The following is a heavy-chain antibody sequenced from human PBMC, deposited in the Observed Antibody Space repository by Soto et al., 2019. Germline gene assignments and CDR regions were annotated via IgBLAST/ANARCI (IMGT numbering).Heavy chain of an antibody. J-gene: IGHJ4*02. D-gene: IGHD3-22*01. CDR1: GFTFSSHA. CDR3: AKTQYYDDSGYFAY. Sequence: EVQLLESGGGLVQPGGSLRLSCAASGFTFSSHAMSWVRQAPGRGLEWVSGISAGGVSTYYADSVKGRFTIARDNSKNTLYLQMNSLRAEDAAVYYCAKTQYYDDSGYFAYWGQGTLVTVSS. V-gene: IGHV3-23*01. CDR2: ISAGGVST.